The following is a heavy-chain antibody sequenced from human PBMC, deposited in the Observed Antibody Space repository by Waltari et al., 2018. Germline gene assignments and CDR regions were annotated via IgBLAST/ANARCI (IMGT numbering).Heavy chain of an antibody. V-gene: IGHV3-66*03. J-gene: IGHJ3*02. CDR1: GFTVSSNY. D-gene: IGHD5-12*01. CDR3: AKEVRVLVAEDAFDI. CDR2: IYRGGSK. Sequence: EVQLVESGGGLIQPGGSLRLSCAASGFTVSSNYMSWVRQAPGKGVGWVSVIYRGGSKYYADSVKGRFTISRDKSKNTLYLQMNSLRAEDTAVYYCAKEVRVLVAEDAFDIWGQGTMVTVSS.